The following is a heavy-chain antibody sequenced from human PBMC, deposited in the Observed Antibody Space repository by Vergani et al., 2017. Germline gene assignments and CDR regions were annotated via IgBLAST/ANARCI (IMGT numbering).Heavy chain of an antibody. J-gene: IGHJ6*03. CDR1: GDSIRSGVYY. D-gene: IGHD2/OR15-2a*01. V-gene: IGHV4-31*03. CDR2: IYHTGTT. Sequence: QVQLQESGPGLVKPSQTLSLTCTVSGDSIRSGVYYWGWIRQHPGQGLECIGYIYHTGTTYYNPSLRGRINISVDTSKNQLSLKLTSVTAADTAVYFCARAGLPFYAFYMDVWGKGFTVTVSS. CDR3: ARAGLPFYAFYMDV.